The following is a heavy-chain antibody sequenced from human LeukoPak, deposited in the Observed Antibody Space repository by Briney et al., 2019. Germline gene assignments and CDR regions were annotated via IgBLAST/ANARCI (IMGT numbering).Heavy chain of an antibody. CDR3: ARAEVLLWFGESPSAEYFQH. CDR1: GFTFSSYN. CDR2: ISSRGSYI. D-gene: IGHD3-10*01. Sequence: GGSLRLSCAASGFTFSSYNMNWVRQAPGKGLEWVSSISSRGSYIYYADSVKGRFTISRDNAKNSLYLQMNSLRAEDTAVYYCARAEVLLWFGESPSAEYFQHWGQGTLVTVSS. V-gene: IGHV3-21*01. J-gene: IGHJ1*01.